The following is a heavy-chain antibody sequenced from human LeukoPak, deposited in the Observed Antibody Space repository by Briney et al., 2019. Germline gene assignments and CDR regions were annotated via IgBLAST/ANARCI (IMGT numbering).Heavy chain of an antibody. J-gene: IGHJ3*02. CDR2: INPSGGST. CDR3: ARERTYYYDSSGYLKEAFDI. V-gene: IGHV1-46*01. D-gene: IGHD3-22*01. Sequence: ASVKVSCKASGGTFSSYAISWVRQAPGQGLEWMGIINPSGGSTSYAQKFQGRVTMTRDTSTSTVYMELSSLRSEDTAVYYCARERTYYYDSSGYLKEAFDIWGQGTMVTVSS. CDR1: GGTFSSYA.